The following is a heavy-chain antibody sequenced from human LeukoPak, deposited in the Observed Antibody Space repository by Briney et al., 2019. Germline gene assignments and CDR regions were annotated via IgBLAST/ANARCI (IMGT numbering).Heavy chain of an antibody. CDR1: GYTFTGYY. CDR2: INPNSGGT. Sequence: ASVKVSCKASGYTFTGYYMHWVRQAPGQGLEWMGWINPNSGGTNYAQKFQGRVTMTRDTSISTAYMELSRLRSDDTAVYYCASVMVRGVDGAEYFQHWGQGTLVTVSS. V-gene: IGHV1-2*02. D-gene: IGHD3-10*01. CDR3: ASVMVRGVDGAEYFQH. J-gene: IGHJ1*01.